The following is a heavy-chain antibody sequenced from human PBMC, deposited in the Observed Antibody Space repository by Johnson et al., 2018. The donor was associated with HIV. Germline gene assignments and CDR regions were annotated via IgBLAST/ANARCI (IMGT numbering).Heavy chain of an antibody. V-gene: IGHV3-30*04. Sequence: VQLVESGGGVVQPGRSLRLSCAASGFTFSSYAMHWVRQAPGKGLEWVAVISYDGSNKYYADSVKGRFTISRDNSKNTLYLQMNSLRAEDTAGYYCARQAAAGAFDIWGQGTMVTVSS. J-gene: IGHJ3*02. CDR2: ISYDGSNK. CDR1: GFTFSSYA. CDR3: ARQAAAGAFDI. D-gene: IGHD6-13*01.